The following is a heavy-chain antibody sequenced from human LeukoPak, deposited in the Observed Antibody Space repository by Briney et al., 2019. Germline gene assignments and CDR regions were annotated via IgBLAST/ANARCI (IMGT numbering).Heavy chain of an antibody. D-gene: IGHD5-12*01. CDR1: GGSFSGYY. CDR2: INHSRST. V-gene: IGHV4-34*01. Sequence: SETLSLTCAGYGGSFSGYYWSWIRQPPGKGLEWIGEINHSRSTSYNPSLKSRVTISVDTSKNQFSLKLSSVTAADTAVYYCARGGYSGYDSRRVLGEFDPWGQGTLVTVSS. J-gene: IGHJ5*02. CDR3: ARGGYSGYDSRRVLGEFDP.